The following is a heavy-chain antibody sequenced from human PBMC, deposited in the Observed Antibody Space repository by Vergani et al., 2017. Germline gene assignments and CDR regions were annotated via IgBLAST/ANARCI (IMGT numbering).Heavy chain of an antibody. CDR1: GFTFSSYG. CDR2: ISYDGSNK. J-gene: IGHJ4*02. CDR3: AKDWVGATNY. V-gene: IGHV3-30*18. D-gene: IGHD1-26*01. Sequence: QVQLVESGGGVVQPGRSLRLSCAASGFTFSSYGMHWVRQAPGKGLEWVAVISYDGSNKYYADSVKGRFTISRDNSKNTLYLQMNSLRAEDTAVYYCAKDWVGATNYWGQGTLVTVSS.